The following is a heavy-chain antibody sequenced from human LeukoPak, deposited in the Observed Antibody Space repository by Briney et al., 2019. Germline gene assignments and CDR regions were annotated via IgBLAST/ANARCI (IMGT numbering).Heavy chain of an antibody. CDR1: GVAVRRNY. J-gene: IGHJ4*02. CDR2: IYSGGST. CDR3: ARDTVVGMTLGLVY. Sequence: GGSLRLSCTVSGVAVRRNYMTWVRQAPGKGLEWISVIYSGGSTYYADSVKGRFTVSRDNSKNTVYLQMNSLTVEDTAVYFCARDTVVGMTLGLVYWGQGTLVTVSS. D-gene: IGHD1-26*01. V-gene: IGHV3-53*01.